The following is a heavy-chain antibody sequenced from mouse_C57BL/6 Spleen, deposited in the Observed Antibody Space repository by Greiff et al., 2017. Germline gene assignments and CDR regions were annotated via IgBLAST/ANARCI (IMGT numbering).Heavy chain of an antibody. CDR1: GFTFSDYG. J-gene: IGHJ3*01. CDR3: ARYPFAY. V-gene: IGHV5-17*01. Sequence: EVKLEESGGGLVKPGGSLKLSCAASGFTFSDYGMHWVRQAPEKGLEWVAYLSSGSSTIYYADTVKGRFTISRYNAKNTLFLQMTSLRSEDTAMYYCARYPFAYWGQGTLVTVSA. CDR2: LSSGSSTI.